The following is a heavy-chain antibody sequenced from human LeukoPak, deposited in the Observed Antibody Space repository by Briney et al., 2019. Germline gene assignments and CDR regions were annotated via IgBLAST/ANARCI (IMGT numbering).Heavy chain of an antibody. V-gene: IGHV3-11*04. CDR2: ISSSDNTI. J-gene: IGHJ5*02. D-gene: IGHD3-22*01. CDR1: GFTFSDYY. Sequence: GGSLRLSCAASGFTFSDYYMSWIRQAPGKGLEWVSYISSSDNTIYYADSVKGRFTISRDNAKKLLYLQMNSLRAEDTAVYYCARVLSGSWDWFDPWGQGTLVTVSS. CDR3: ARVLSGSWDWFDP.